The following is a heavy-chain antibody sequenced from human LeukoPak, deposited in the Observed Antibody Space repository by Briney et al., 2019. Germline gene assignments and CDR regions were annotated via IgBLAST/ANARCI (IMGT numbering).Heavy chain of an antibody. D-gene: IGHD4-17*01. Sequence: GGSLTLSCAASGFPFSTNAMTWVRQAPGKGLEWVSAISGSGGSTYYAHSGKGRFTISRYNSKNTLYLQMNRMRAEDTAVYYCAKASYGDYYDYWGQGTLVTVSS. CDR2: ISGSGGST. CDR1: GFPFSTNA. J-gene: IGHJ4*02. CDR3: AKASYGDYYDY. V-gene: IGHV3-23*01.